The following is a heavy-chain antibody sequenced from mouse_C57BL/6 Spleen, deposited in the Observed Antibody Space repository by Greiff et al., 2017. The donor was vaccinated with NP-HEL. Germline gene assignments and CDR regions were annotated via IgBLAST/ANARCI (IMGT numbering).Heavy chain of an antibody. CDR2: IDPEDGET. D-gene: IGHD1-1*01. J-gene: IGHJ2*01. Sequence: EVKVVESGAELVKPGASVKLSCTASGFNIKDYYMHWVKQRTEQGLEWIGRIDPEDGETKYAPKFQGKATITADTSSNTAYLQLSSLTSEDTAVYYCARKYYGSSGFDYWGQGTTLTVSS. V-gene: IGHV14-2*01. CDR1: GFNIKDYY. CDR3: ARKYYGSSGFDY.